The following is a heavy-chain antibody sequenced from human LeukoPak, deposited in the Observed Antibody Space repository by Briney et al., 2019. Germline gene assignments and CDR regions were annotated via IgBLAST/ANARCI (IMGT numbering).Heavy chain of an antibody. CDR1: GFTFSNYW. D-gene: IGHD3-22*01. J-gene: IGHJ4*02. CDR2: INDDGSAT. V-gene: IGHV3-74*01. Sequence: GGSLRLSCAASGFTFSNYWMHWVRQVPGKGLVWVSRINDDGSATFYADSVKGRFTISRDNAKNSLYLQMNSLRAEDTALYYCARSITMMNLWGQGTLVTVSS. CDR3: ARSITMMNL.